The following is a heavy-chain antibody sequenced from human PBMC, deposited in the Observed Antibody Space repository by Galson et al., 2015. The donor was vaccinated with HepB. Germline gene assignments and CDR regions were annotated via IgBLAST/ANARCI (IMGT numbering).Heavy chain of an antibody. V-gene: IGHV4-31*03. CDR1: GGSISSGGYY. Sequence: TLSLTCTVSGGSISSGGYYWSWIRQHPGKGLEWIGYIYYSGSTYYNPSLKSRVTISVDTSKNHFSLKLSSVTAADTAVYYGARSEYCSSTSCSALDYWGQGTLVTVSS. J-gene: IGHJ4*02. D-gene: IGHD2-2*01. CDR2: IYYSGST. CDR3: ARSEYCSSTSCSALDY.